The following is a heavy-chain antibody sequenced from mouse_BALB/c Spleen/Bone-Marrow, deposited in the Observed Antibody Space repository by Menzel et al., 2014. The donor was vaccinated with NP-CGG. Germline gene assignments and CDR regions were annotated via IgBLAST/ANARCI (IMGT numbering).Heavy chain of an antibody. D-gene: IGHD2-14*01. J-gene: IGHJ3*01. CDR1: GYTFTSYY. CDR2: IYTGNVST. Sequence: QVQLKESGPELVKPGASVRISCKASGYTFTSYYIHWVRQRPGQGLEWIGWIYTGNVSTKYNEKFKGKATLTADKPSSTAYMQLSSLTSEDSAVYFCARRDYRYDGFAYWGQGTLVTVSA. CDR3: ARRDYRYDGFAY. V-gene: IGHV1S56*01.